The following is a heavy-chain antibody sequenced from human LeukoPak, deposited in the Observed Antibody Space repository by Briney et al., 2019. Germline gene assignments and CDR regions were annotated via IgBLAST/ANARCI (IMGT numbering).Heavy chain of an antibody. Sequence: PSETLSLTCTVSGGSISSSSYYWSWIRQPPGKGLEWIGEINHSGSTNYNPSLKSRVTISVDTSKNQFSLKLSSVTAADTAVYYCARHLPGHTSGPGGYWGQGTLVTVSS. CDR1: GGSISSSSYY. CDR2: INHSGST. J-gene: IGHJ4*02. D-gene: IGHD3-16*01. CDR3: ARHLPGHTSGPGGY. V-gene: IGHV4-39*01.